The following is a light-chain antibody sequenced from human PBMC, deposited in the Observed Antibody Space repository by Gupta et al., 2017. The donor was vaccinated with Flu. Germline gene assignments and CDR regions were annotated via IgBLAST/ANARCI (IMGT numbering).Light chain of an antibody. V-gene: IGKV3-11*01. CDR3: QQRSDWPPNT. Sequence: ERATLSCRASQSVSSYVAWYQQKPGQAPRLLIYDASNWATGIPARFSGSGSGTDFTLTISSLEPEDFAVYYCQQRSDWPPNTFGQGTRLEIK. CDR2: DAS. J-gene: IGKJ5*01. CDR1: QSVSSY.